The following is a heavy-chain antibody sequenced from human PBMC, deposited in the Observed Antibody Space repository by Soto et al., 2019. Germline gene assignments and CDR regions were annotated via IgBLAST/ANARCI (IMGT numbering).Heavy chain of an antibody. CDR3: ARGRQLAKGGTFWFDP. D-gene: IGHD6-6*01. V-gene: IGHV4-39*01. Sequence: PSETLSLTCTVSSGSISSTIYSWDWIRQPPGKGLEWIGSIFYSGSTYYNPSLKSRVTISVDTSKNQFSLTLTSVTAADTAVYYCARGRQLAKGGTFWFDPWGQGTLVTVSS. CDR1: SGSISSTIYS. CDR2: IFYSGST. J-gene: IGHJ5*02.